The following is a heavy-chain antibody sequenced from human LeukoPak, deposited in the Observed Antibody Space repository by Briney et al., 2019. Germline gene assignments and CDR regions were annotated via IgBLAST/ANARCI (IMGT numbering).Heavy chain of an antibody. CDR1: GGSLSSGSSY. V-gene: IGHV4-61*02. Sequence: SETLCLTRTVSGGSLSSGSSYWSWIRQPAGKGLEWIGRIYTSGSTNSNPSLKSHVPISVDTSKNQFSLKLRSVTAADTAVYYCAREVAAAGDAFDIWGQGTMFTVSS. J-gene: IGHJ3*02. D-gene: IGHD6-13*01. CDR3: AREVAAAGDAFDI. CDR2: IYTSGST.